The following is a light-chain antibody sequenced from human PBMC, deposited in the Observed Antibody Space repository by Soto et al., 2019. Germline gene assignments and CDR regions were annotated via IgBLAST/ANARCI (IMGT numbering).Light chain of an antibody. V-gene: IGLV1-47*02. CDR3: AAWDDGLSGPV. CDR2: HNN. CDR1: NSNIGIND. J-gene: IGLJ3*02. Sequence: QSALTQPPSASGTPGQRVTISCSGSNSNIGINDVYWYQQVPGTAPKFLMYHNNQRPSGVPDRFSGSKSGTSASLAISGLRSEDEADYFCAAWDDGLSGPVFGGGTKLTVL.